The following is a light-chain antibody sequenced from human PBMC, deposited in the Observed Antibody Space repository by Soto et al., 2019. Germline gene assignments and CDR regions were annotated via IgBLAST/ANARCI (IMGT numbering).Light chain of an antibody. CDR3: QQYGGSPRT. Sequence: EIVLTQSPGTLSLSPGERATLSCRASQSVSSNYLAWYQQESGQAPRLLIYGASSRATGIPDRFSGSGSGTDFTLTISRLEPEDFAVYYCQQYGGSPRTFGQGTKVDIK. CDR1: QSVSSNY. J-gene: IGKJ1*01. CDR2: GAS. V-gene: IGKV3-20*01.